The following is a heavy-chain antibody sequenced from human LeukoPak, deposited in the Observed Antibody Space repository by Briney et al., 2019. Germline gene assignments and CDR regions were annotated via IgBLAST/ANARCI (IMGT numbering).Heavy chain of an antibody. CDR1: GYTFTSYG. J-gene: IGHJ4*02. V-gene: IGHV1-18*01. D-gene: IGHD3-10*01. CDR2: ISAYNGNT. Sequence: GASVKVSCKASGYTFTSYGISWVRQAPGQGLEWMGWISAYNGNTNYAQKLQGRVTMTTDTSTSTAYMELRSLRSDDTAVYYCARNFYGSGSYYIGDDYWGQGTLVTVSS. CDR3: ARNFYGSGSYYIGDDY.